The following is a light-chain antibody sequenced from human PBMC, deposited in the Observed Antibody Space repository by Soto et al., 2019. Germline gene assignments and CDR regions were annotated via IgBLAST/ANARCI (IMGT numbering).Light chain of an antibody. CDR2: KVS. CDR1: QSLVYSDGNIY. V-gene: IGKV2-30*01. J-gene: IGKJ4*01. CDR3: MQGTYWPRLT. Sequence: DVVMTQSPLSLPVTLGQPASISCRSSQSLVYSDGNIYLNWFHQRPGQYPRRLIYKVSNRDSGFPDRFSGSGSVTDFTLKISRVEAEYVGVYYCMQGTYWPRLTFGGGTKVEIK.